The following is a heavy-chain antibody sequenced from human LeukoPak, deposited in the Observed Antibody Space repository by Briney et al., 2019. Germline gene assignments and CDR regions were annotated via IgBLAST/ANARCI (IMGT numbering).Heavy chain of an antibody. D-gene: IGHD6-13*01. CDR2: INAGNGNT. Sequence: ASVKVSCKASGYTFTSYAMHWVRQAPGQRLEWMGWINAGNGNTKYSPKFQGRVSITRDTSASTAYMELSSLTSEDTAVYYCVRGPRAAADDYWGQGTLVTVSS. J-gene: IGHJ4*02. CDR1: GYTFTSYA. CDR3: VRGPRAAADDY. V-gene: IGHV1-3*01.